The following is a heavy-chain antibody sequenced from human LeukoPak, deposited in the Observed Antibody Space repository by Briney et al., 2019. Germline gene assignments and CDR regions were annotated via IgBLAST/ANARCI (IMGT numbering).Heavy chain of an antibody. J-gene: IGHJ4*02. CDR1: GFTFSSYS. CDR3: ARESPDYYGSGSAFDY. CDR2: IKQDGSEK. D-gene: IGHD3-10*01. V-gene: IGHV3-7*01. Sequence: GGSLRLSCAASGFTFSSYSMNWVRQAPGKGLEWVANIKQDGSEKYYVDSVKGRFTISRDNAKNSLYLQMNSLRAEDTAVYYCARESPDYYGSGSAFDYWGQGTLVAVSS.